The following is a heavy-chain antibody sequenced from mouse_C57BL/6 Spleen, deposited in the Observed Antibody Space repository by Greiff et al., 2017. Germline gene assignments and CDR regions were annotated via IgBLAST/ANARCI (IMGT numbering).Heavy chain of an antibody. CDR3: TRETTAVVAPRYFDY. CDR1: GYTFTDYE. V-gene: IGHV1-15*01. J-gene: IGHJ2*01. D-gene: IGHD1-1*01. CDR2: IEPDTGGT. Sequence: QVQLQQSGAELVRPGASVTLSCKASGYTFTDYEMHWVKQTPVHGLEWIGVIEPDTGGTAYNQKYKGRAILTADKSSSTAYMELRSLTSEDSAVYYCTRETTAVVAPRYFDYWGQGTTLTVSS.